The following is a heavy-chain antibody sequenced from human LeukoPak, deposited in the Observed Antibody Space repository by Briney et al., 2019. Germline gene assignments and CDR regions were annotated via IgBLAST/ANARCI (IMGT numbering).Heavy chain of an antibody. CDR3: AKDPTAVAGTAPAFDP. CDR1: GGSFSGYY. Sequence: MPSETLSLTCAVYGGSFSGYYWSWIRQLPGKGLEWIGEINHSGSTNYNPSLKSRVTISVDTSKNQFSLKLSSVTAADTAVYYCAKDPTAVAGTAPAFDPWGQGTLVTVSS. V-gene: IGHV4-34*01. CDR2: INHSGST. J-gene: IGHJ5*02. D-gene: IGHD6-19*01.